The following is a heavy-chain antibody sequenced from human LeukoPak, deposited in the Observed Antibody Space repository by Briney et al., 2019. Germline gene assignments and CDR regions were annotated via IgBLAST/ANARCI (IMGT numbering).Heavy chain of an antibody. CDR3: AGLGVWTTRDY. CDR1: GGSFSGYY. Sequence: SETLSLTCAVYGGSFSGYYWSWIRQPPGKGLEWIGEINHSGSTNYNPSLKSRVTISVDTSKNQFSLKLSSVTAADTAVYYCAGLGVWTTRDYWGQGTLVTVSS. D-gene: IGHD3-16*01. J-gene: IGHJ4*02. V-gene: IGHV4-34*01. CDR2: INHSGST.